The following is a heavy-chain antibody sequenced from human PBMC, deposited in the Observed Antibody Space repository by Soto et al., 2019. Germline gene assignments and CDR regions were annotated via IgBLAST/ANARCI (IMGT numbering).Heavy chain of an antibody. J-gene: IGHJ4*02. CDR2: VTHTGTA. Sequence: SETLSLSCAVSGGSIDSGAYSLSWIRQPPGKGLEWIGYVTHTGTAYSIPSLNGRLTLSVDSSQTQFSLKLTSVTAADSAVYYCARIHWTQSSLDYWGRGILVTVSS. CDR3: ARIHWTQSSLDY. CDR1: GGSIDSGAYS. D-gene: IGHD6-19*01. V-gene: IGHV4-30-2*01.